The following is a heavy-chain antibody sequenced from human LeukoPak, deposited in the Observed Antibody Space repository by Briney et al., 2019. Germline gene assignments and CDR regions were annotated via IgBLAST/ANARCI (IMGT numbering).Heavy chain of an antibody. CDR3: ARSTVVNNLDY. CDR1: GYSISSGYY. J-gene: IGHJ4*02. V-gene: IGHV4-38-2*02. D-gene: IGHD2-21*01. CDR2: IYHSGST. Sequence: PSETLSLTCTVSGYSISSGYYWGWIWQPPGKGLEWIGSIYHSGSTYYNPSLKSRVTISVDTSKNQFSLKLSSVTAADTAVYYCARSTVVNNLDYWGQGTLVTVSS.